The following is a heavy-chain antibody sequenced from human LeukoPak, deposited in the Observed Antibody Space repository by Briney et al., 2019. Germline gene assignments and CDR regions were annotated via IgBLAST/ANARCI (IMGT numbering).Heavy chain of an antibody. CDR1: GFTFSSYW. Sequence: GASLRLSCAASGFTFSSYWMHWVRQAPGKGLVWVSRINSDGSSTSYADSVKGRFTISRDNAKNTLYLQMNSLRAEDTAVYYCARRPKGYYYDSSGFFDYWGQGTLVTVSS. J-gene: IGHJ4*02. V-gene: IGHV3-74*01. CDR2: INSDGSST. D-gene: IGHD3-22*01. CDR3: ARRPKGYYYDSSGFFDY.